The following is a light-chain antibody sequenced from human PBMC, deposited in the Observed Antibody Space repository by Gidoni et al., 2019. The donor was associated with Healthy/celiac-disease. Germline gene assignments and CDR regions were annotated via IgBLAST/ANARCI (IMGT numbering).Light chain of an antibody. Sequence: DIVMTQSPYSLAVSLGERATINCNSSQSVLYSSNNKNYFAWYQQKPGQPPKLLIYGASTRESGVPDRFSGSGSGTDFTLTISSLQAEDVAVYYCQQYYSTPYTFGQGTKLEIK. V-gene: IGKV4-1*01. CDR1: QSVLYSSNNKNY. CDR3: QQYYSTPYT. J-gene: IGKJ2*01. CDR2: GAS.